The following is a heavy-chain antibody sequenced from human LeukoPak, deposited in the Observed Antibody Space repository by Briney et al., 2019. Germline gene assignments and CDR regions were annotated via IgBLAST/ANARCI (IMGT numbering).Heavy chain of an antibody. CDR2: ISSSSTYR. CDR3: ARGPVDTATVVGFVC. V-gene: IGHV3-21*01. CDR1: TFIFSSHS. D-gene: IGHD5-18*01. Sequence: PGGSLRLSCAASTFIFSSHSMNWVRQAPGKGLEWVSSISSSSTYRKYADSVKGRFTISRDNAKNSLYLQMNSLRAEDTAVYYCARGPVDTATVVGFVCWSQGTLVTVSS. J-gene: IGHJ4*02.